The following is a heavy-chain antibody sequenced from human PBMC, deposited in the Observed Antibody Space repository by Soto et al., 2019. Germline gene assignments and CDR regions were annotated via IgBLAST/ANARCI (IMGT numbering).Heavy chain of an antibody. CDR3: AKERSSGWSFDY. Sequence: KVSFKASGGHFSRHTISWGRPAPGQGLEWMGRLIPMLDIANYAQMFQGRVTITADKSTSTAYMELNSLRAEDTAVFYCAKERSSGWSFDYWGQGTLVTVSS. CDR1: GGHFSRHT. D-gene: IGHD6-19*01. CDR2: LIPMLDIA. V-gene: IGHV1-69*04. J-gene: IGHJ4*02.